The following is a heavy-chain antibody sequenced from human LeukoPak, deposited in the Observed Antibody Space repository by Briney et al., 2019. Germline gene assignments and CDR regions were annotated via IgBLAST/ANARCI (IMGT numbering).Heavy chain of an antibody. J-gene: IGHJ4*02. D-gene: IGHD3-10*01. CDR3: ARDRGGGRITMVRGVFDY. CDR1: GDSVSSNSAA. Sequence: SQTLSLTCAISGDSVSSNSAAWNWIRQSPSRGLEWLGRTYYRSKWYNDYAVSVKSRITINPDTSKNQFSLQLNSVTPEDTAVYYCARDRGGGRITMVRGVFDYWGQGTLVTVSS. CDR2: TYYRSKWYN. V-gene: IGHV6-1*01.